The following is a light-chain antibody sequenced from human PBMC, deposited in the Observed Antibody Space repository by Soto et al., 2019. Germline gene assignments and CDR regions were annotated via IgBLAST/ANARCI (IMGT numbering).Light chain of an antibody. J-gene: IGKJ5*01. CDR1: QSVRSNY. CDR2: GTS. Sequence: ESVCTPFPATLSFFPGERDTLSCSASQSVRSNYLAWHQQTPGQAPRLLIYGTSSRATGIPDRFSGSGSGTDFTLTISRLEPEDFAVDDCQHYGSSLTVGQGTRLEIK. CDR3: QHYGSSLT. V-gene: IGKV3-20*01.